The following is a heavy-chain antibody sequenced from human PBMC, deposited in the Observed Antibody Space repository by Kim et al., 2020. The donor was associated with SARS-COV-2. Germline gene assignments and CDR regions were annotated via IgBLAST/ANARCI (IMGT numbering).Heavy chain of an antibody. CDR3: ARANADWGTYRDIDY. D-gene: IGHD3-16*02. CDR2: IAHDGNSQ. J-gene: IGHJ4*02. Sequence: GGSLRLSCAASGLALGGHTIHWVRQAPGKGLEWVAFIAHDGNSQIYADSVKGRFAVSRDNSKDTVYLQMNSPRAEDTAVYYCARANADWGTYRDIDYWGQGTLVTVSS. V-gene: IGHV3-30*09. CDR1: GLALGGHT.